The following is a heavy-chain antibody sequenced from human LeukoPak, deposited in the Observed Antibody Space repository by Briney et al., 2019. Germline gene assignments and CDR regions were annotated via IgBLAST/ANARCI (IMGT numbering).Heavy chain of an antibody. J-gene: IGHJ4*02. CDR3: AREIEVAGRGLDY. Sequence: SETLSLTCTVSGASISGYYWSWIRQPAGKGLEWIGRIYSSGSYNPSLKSRITMSVDTSKNQFSLNLSSVTAADTAVYYCAREIEVAGRGLDYWGQGSLVTVSS. CDR1: GASISGYY. D-gene: IGHD6-19*01. CDR2: IYSSGS. V-gene: IGHV4-4*07.